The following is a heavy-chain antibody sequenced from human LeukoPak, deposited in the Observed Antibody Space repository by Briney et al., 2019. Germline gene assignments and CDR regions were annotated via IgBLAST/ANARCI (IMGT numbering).Heavy chain of an antibody. CDR3: ARDSGSSAVFDY. J-gene: IGHJ4*02. CDR2: TYNRSKGYN. CDR1: GYSVSSNSAA. D-gene: IGHD3-10*01. V-gene: IGHV6-1*01. Sequence: SHTLSLTCAISGYSVSSNSAAWNWIRQSPSRDLEWRGRTYNRSKGYNDNAVSGKSRITINPDTSKNQFSLQLNSVTPEDTAVYYCARDSGSSAVFDYWGQGTLVTVSS.